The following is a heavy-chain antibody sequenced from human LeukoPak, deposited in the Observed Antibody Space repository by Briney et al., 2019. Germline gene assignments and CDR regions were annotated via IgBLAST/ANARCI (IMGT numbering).Heavy chain of an antibody. D-gene: IGHD3-16*01. V-gene: IGHV1-18*01. CDR1: GYAFTTYG. CDR2: ISTYNGDT. J-gene: IGHJ4*02. Sequence: ASVKVSCKASGYAFTTYGISWVRQAPGQGLEWMGWISTYNGDTNYAQKLQGRVTMTTDTSTSTAYMELRSLRSDDTAVYYCAREGLGELTLDCWGQGTLVTVSS. CDR3: AREGLGELTLDC.